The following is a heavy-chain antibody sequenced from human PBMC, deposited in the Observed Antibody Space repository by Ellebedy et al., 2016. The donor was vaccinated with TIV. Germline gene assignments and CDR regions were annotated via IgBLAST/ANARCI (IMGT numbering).Heavy chain of an antibody. V-gene: IGHV1-2*02. Sequence: ASVKVSCKSSGYPFIDYYMHWVRQAPGQGLEWMGWINPKSGDTKYAQKFQGRVTMTRDMSISTAFMEVTGLTSDDTAIYYCARQPQDGSYGLFPWGQGTLITVSS. CDR3: ARQPQDGSYGLFP. D-gene: IGHD4-17*01. CDR1: GYPFIDYY. CDR2: INPKSGDT. J-gene: IGHJ5*02.